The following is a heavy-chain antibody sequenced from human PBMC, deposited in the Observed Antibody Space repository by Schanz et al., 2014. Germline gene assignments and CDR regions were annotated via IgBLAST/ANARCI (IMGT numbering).Heavy chain of an antibody. CDR3: AKDRSWDYDSSGYFDY. D-gene: IGHD3-22*01. J-gene: IGHJ4*02. CDR2: INSVGSNT. V-gene: IGHV3-74*01. CDR1: GFTFSSHW. Sequence: EVQLVDSGGGLVQPGGSLRLSCAASGFTFSSHWMHWVRQDPGKGLVWVARINSVGSNTDYADSVTGRFTISRDKSKNTLYLQMKSLRAEDTAVYYCAKDRSWDYDSSGYFDYWGQGTLVTVSS.